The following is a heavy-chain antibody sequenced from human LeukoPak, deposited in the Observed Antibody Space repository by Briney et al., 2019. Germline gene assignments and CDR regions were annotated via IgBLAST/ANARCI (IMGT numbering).Heavy chain of an antibody. CDR2: IYYSGST. D-gene: IGHD1-1*01. Sequence: SETLSLTCTVSGGSIGSYYWSWIRQPPGKGLEWIGYIYYSGSTNYNPSLKSRVTISVDTSKNQFSLKLSSVTAADTAVYYCARVGGTAGRDYYYYGMDVWGQGTTVTVSS. V-gene: IGHV4-59*01. CDR3: ARVGGTAGRDYYYYGMDV. CDR1: GGSIGSYY. J-gene: IGHJ6*02.